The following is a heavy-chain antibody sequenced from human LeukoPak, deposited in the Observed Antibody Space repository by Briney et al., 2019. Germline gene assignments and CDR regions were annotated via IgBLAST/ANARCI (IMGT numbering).Heavy chain of an antibody. CDR2: IYYSGST. CDR3: ARARGSWTQYFDL. J-gene: IGHJ2*01. CDR1: GGSISSSSYY. Sequence: SETLSLTCTVSGGSISSSSYYWGWIRQPPGKGLEWIGSIYYSGSTYYNPSLKSRVTISVDTSKNQFSLKLSSVTAADTAVYYCARARGSWTQYFDLWGRGTLVTVSS. D-gene: IGHD1-1*01. V-gene: IGHV4-39*01.